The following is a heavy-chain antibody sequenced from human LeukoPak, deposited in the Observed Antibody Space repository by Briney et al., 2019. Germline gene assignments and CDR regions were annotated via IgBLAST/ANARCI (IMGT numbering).Heavy chain of an antibody. V-gene: IGHV3-9*02. D-gene: IGHD3-22*01. Sequence: PGRSLRLSCAASGFNSDDYAMHWVRQAPGKGLEWVSSISWNSDTTGYADSVKGRFIISGDNAKNSLYLQMNSLRAEDTALYYCGKIRHSYDTSGYYDYWGQGTLVIVSS. CDR1: GFNSDDYA. CDR3: GKIRHSYDTSGYYDY. CDR2: ISWNSDTT. J-gene: IGHJ4*02.